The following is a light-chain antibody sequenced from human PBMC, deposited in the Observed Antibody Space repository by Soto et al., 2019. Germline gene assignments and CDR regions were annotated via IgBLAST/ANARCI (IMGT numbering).Light chain of an antibody. CDR3: QQYNDWPRT. CDR2: GAS. CDR1: QSVRTN. V-gene: IGKV3-15*01. J-gene: IGKJ1*01. Sequence: EIVMTQSPVTLSVSPGERATLSCRASQSVRTNLAWYQQKPGQAPRLLIYGASTRATGIPARFSGSGSGTEFTHTISGLHSEDFVVYFCQQYNDWPRTFGQGTRVDIK.